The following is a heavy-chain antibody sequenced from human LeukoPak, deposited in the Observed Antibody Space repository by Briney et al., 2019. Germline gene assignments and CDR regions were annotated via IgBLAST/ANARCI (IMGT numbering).Heavy chain of an antibody. V-gene: IGHV1-46*01. CDR2: INPSGGST. Sequence: GASVKVSCKASGYTFTSYYMHWVRQAPGQGLEWMGIINPSGGSTSYAQKFQGRVTMTRDTSTSTVYVELSSLRSEDTAVYYCARGGIVVVVAASSGFDYWGQGTLVTVSS. CDR1: GYTFTSYY. J-gene: IGHJ4*02. D-gene: IGHD2-15*01. CDR3: ARGGIVVVVAASSGFDY.